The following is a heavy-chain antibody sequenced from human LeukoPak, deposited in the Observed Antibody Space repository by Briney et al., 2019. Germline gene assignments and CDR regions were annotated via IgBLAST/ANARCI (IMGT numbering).Heavy chain of an antibody. J-gene: IGHJ4*02. CDR3: ARKSSSGWYDY. V-gene: IGHV1-46*01. CDR2: INPSGDAT. Sequence: PGGSLRLSCAASGFTFTSYYMHWVRQAPGQGLEWVGIINPSGDATNYAQKFQGRVTMTGDTSTSTVYMELSSLRSEDTAVYYCARKSSSGWYDYWGQGTLVTVSS. CDR1: GFTFTSYY. D-gene: IGHD6-19*01.